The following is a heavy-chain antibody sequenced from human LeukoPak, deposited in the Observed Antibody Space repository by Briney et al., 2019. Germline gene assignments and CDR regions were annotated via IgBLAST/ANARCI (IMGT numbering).Heavy chain of an antibody. J-gene: IGHJ6*03. CDR2: IIPIFGTA. Sequence: VASVKVSCKASGGTFSSYTISWVRQAPGQGLEWVGGIIPIFGTANYAQKFQGRVTITTDESTSTAYMELSSLRSEDTAVYYCARGLGTSYYYYMDVWGKGTTVTVSS. V-gene: IGHV1-69*05. CDR3: ARGLGTSYYYYMDV. CDR1: GGTFSSYT. D-gene: IGHD1-26*01.